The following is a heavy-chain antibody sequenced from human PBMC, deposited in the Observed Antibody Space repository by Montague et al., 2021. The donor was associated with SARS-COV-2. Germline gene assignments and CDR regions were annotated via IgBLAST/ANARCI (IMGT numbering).Heavy chain of an antibody. Sequence: SETLSLTCSFSGGSISTGSYYWGWIRQPPRKGLEWIGSIYYSGDTYYNPSLKSRVTISVDTSKNQFSLRLSSVTAAGTAVYYCVRGGDYTDYGRVDYWGQGTLVIVPS. D-gene: IGHD4-11*01. CDR1: GGSISTGSYY. J-gene: IGHJ4*02. V-gene: IGHV4-39*01. CDR3: VRGGDYTDYGRVDY. CDR2: IYYSGDT.